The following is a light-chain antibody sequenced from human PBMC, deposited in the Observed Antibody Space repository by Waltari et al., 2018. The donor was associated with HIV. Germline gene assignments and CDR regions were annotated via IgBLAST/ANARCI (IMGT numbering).Light chain of an antibody. CDR3: QQGLSVPCVS. Sequence: DIQMTQSPSSLSASVGDRVTIYVRASQNIRNYVNWFQQRPGIAPTHLIHGAPSLQSGVPSRVSGSRSGTDFTLIISGLQPQDIATYYCQQGLSVPCVSFGGGTKVEIK. CDR2: GAP. CDR1: QNIRNY. J-gene: IGKJ4*01. V-gene: IGKV1-39*01.